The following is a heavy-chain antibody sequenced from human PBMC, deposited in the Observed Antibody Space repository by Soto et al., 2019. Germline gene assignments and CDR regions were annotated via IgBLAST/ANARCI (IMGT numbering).Heavy chain of an antibody. J-gene: IGHJ4*02. CDR1: GFTVSSNY. Sequence: GGSLRLSCAASGFTVSSNYMSWVRQAPGKGLEWVSVIYSGGSTYYADSVKGRFTISRDNSKNTLYLQMNSLRAEDTAVYYCASYGDYALWHFWYWGQGTLVTVSS. V-gene: IGHV3-53*01. CDR2: IYSGGST. D-gene: IGHD4-17*01. CDR3: ASYGDYALWHFWY.